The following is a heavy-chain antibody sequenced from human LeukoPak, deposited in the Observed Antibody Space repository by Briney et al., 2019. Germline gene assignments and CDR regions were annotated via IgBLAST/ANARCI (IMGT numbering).Heavy chain of an antibody. Sequence: SETQSLTCAVYGGSFSCYYWSWIRQPPGKGLEWIGEINHSGSTNYNPSLKSRVTISVDTSKNQFSLKLSSVTAADTAVYYCASGARLWFGELLQPRYYYGMDVWGQGTTVTVSS. CDR3: ASGARLWFGELLQPRYYYGMDV. V-gene: IGHV4-34*01. CDR2: INHSGST. CDR1: GGSFSCYY. D-gene: IGHD3-10*01. J-gene: IGHJ6*02.